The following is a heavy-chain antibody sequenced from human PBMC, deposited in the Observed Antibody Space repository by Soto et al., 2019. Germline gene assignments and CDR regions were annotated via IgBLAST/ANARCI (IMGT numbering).Heavy chain of an antibody. CDR2: IIPIFGTA. J-gene: IGHJ4*02. Sequence: ASVKVSCKASGGTFSSYAISWVRQAPGQGLEWMGGIIPIFGTANYAQKFQGRVTITADESTSTAYMELSSLRSEDTAVYYCARKFGGPQELLSWGSGGGRPYYLDYWGQGTLVTVSS. V-gene: IGHV1-69*13. CDR3: ARKFGGPQELLSWGSGGGRPYYLDY. D-gene: IGHD3-16*01. CDR1: GGTFSSYA.